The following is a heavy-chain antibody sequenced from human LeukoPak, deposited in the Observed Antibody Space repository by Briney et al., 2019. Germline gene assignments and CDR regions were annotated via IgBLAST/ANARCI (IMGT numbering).Heavy chain of an antibody. V-gene: IGHV1-69*04. D-gene: IGHD6-13*01. CDR1: GGTFSSYT. J-gene: IGHJ1*01. CDR3: ARDPSDSSTWIKGYFQH. Sequence: SVKVSCKASGGTFSSYTISWVRQAPGQGLEWMGRIIPILGIANYAQKFQGRVTITADKSTSTAYMELSSLRSEDTAVYYCARDPSDSSTWIKGYFQHWGQGTLVTVSS. CDR2: IIPILGIA.